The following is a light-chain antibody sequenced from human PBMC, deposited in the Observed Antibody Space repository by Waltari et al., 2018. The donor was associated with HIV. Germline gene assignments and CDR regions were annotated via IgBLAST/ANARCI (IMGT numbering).Light chain of an antibody. CDR1: NIGSKS. Sequence: SYLLAQPPSVAVAPGQTAILTCGGNNIGSKSVNWYLQKPGQAPLLIVYDDSDRPSGVPVRFSGSNSGNTATLTISGVEAGDEADYFCQVWDTAATEHVTFGGGTKLSVL. CDR2: DDS. J-gene: IGLJ2*01. V-gene: IGLV3-21*02. CDR3: QVWDTAATEHVT.